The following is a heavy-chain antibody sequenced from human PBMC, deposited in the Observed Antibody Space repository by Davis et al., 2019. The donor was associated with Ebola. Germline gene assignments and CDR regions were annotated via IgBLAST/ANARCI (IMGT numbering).Heavy chain of an antibody. J-gene: IGHJ6*04. Sequence: GGSLRLSCAASGFTFSSYGMHWVRQAPGKGLEWVAVISYDGSNKYYADSVKGRFTISRDNSKNTLYLQMNSLRAEDTAVYYCAKVSVTIFGVAPDYYGMDVWGKGTTVTVSS. V-gene: IGHV3-30*18. CDR1: GFTFSSYG. D-gene: IGHD3-3*01. CDR3: AKVSVTIFGVAPDYYGMDV. CDR2: ISYDGSNK.